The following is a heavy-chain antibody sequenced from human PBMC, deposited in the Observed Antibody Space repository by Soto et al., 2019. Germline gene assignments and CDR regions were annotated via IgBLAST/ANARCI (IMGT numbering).Heavy chain of an antibody. CDR2: IYDSWST. V-gene: IGHV4-61*01. Sequence: QVQLQESGPGLVKSSETLSLTCTVSGGSVSGGSYYRSWIRQPPGKGLEWVGYIYDSWSTNYNPSHQSPVTIAADTSKNQFSLKLNSVTAADTAVYYCAVLKRIVAGDYWGQGTLVTVSS. D-gene: IGHD3-16*02. CDR3: AVLKRIVAGDY. J-gene: IGHJ4*02. CDR1: GGSVSGGSYY.